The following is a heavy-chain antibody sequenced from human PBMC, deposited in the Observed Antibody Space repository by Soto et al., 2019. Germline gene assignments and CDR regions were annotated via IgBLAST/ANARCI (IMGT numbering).Heavy chain of an antibody. CDR2: ISGSGGSP. Sequence: EVQLLESGGGLVQPGGSLRLSCAASGFTFSSYAMSWVRQAPGQGLEWVSAISGSGGSPYYADSVKGRFTISRDNSKKTLFLQMNSLRSEDTAVYYCAKSRVVVAAIFDYWDHGTLVTVSS. V-gene: IGHV3-23*01. J-gene: IGHJ4*01. D-gene: IGHD2-15*01. CDR1: GFTFSSYA. CDR3: AKSRVVVAAIFDY.